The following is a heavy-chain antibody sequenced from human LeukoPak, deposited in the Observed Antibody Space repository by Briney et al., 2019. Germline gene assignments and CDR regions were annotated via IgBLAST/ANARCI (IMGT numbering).Heavy chain of an antibody. Sequence: GGSLRLSCAASGFTFSSYAMSWVRQAPGKGLEWVSAISGSGGSTYYADSVKGRFTISRDNAKNTLYLQMNSLRAEDTAVYYCARDGYYYYYMDVWGKGTTVTISS. J-gene: IGHJ6*03. CDR2: ISGSGGST. CDR3: ARDGYYYYYMDV. V-gene: IGHV3-23*01. CDR1: GFTFSSYA.